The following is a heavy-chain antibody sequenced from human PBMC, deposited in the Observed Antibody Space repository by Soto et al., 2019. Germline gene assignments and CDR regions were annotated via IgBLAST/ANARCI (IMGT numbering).Heavy chain of an antibody. CDR3: ASLTHRTPTSCCFDP. J-gene: IGHJ5*02. V-gene: IGHV2-70*17. CDR2: IDWDDDK. Sequence: SGPTLVNPTQTLTLTCTFSGFSLTTNKMSVSWIRQPPGKALEWLARIDWDDDKFYNTSLKTRLNISKDTSKNQVLLTMTDMKPVDTALFYCASLTHRTPTSCCFDPWGPGTLVTVSS. CDR1: GFSLTTNKMS. D-gene: IGHD2-2*01.